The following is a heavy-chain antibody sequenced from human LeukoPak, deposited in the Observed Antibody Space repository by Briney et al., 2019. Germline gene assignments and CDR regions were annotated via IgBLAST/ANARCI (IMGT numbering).Heavy chain of an antibody. Sequence: PSGTLSLTCAVSGVSIISSNWWGWVRQPPGEGLEWIGEIYHSGSTYYNPSLKSRVTISVDTSKNQFSLKLNSVTTADTAVYYCVRNGGLYGDYPWFDPWGQGTLVTVSS. J-gene: IGHJ5*02. V-gene: IGHV4-4*02. CDR1: GVSIISSNW. CDR2: IYHSGST. CDR3: VRNGGLYGDYPWFDP. D-gene: IGHD4-17*01.